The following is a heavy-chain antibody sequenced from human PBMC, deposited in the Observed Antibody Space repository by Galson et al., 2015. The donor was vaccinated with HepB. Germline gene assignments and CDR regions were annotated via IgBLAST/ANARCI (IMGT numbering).Heavy chain of an antibody. J-gene: IGHJ4*02. CDR2: ITYDGSNK. Sequence: LRRACAAAGFSVGSYGVHWVRHAPGQGLVWAAVITYDGSNKYYADSVKGRFTISRDNSKTTLYLQMKSLRAEDSAVYYCAKSRGAAVGFWGQGTLVTVSS. CDR1: GFSVGSYG. D-gene: IGHD6-13*01. CDR3: AKSRGAAVGF. V-gene: IGHV3-30*18.